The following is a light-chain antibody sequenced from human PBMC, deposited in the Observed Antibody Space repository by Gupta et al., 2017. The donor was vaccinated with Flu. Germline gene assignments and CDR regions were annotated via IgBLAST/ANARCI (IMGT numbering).Light chain of an antibody. Sequence: PSTLSASVGDRVTITCRASQSINSWLACYQQKPGKAPKLLIYTASSLSSGVPSLFLARVSFTEFPLTLTNLPPAHFATYYFQQDNSYPSTFGQGTKVEIK. CDR2: TAS. V-gene: IGKV1-5*03. CDR3: QQDNSYPST. J-gene: IGKJ1*01. CDR1: QSINSW.